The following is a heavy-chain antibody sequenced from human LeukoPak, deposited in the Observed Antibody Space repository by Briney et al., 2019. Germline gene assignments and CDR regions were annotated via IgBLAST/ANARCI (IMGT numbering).Heavy chain of an antibody. Sequence: GGSLRLSCAASGLTVTNAWMNWVRQAPGKGLEWVGRIKSKTDGGTTDYAAPVKGRFTISRDDSKNTLYLQMNSLKTEDTAVYFCTTDILPMVETNYWGQGTLVTVSS. CDR3: TTDILPMVETNY. J-gene: IGHJ4*02. CDR1: GLTVTNAW. CDR2: IKSKTDGGTT. D-gene: IGHD4-23*01. V-gene: IGHV3-15*07.